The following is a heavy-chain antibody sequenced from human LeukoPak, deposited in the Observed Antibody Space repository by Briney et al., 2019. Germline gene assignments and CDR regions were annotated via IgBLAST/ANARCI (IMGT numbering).Heavy chain of an antibody. D-gene: IGHD4-17*01. CDR2: INHSGST. J-gene: IGHJ4*02. CDR1: GGSFSGYY. CDR3: ARLSPVTTGTGAFDS. V-gene: IGHV4-34*01. Sequence: PSETLSLTCAVYGGSFSGYYWSWIRQPPGKGLEWIGEINHSGSTNYNPSLKSRVTISVDTSKNQFSLKLSSVTAADTAVYYCARLSPVTTGTGAFDSWGQGTLVTVSS.